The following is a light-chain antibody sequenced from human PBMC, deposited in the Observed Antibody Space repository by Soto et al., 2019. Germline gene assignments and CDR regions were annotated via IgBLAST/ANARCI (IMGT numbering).Light chain of an antibody. V-gene: IGKV3-20*01. CDR1: QSVSTTY. Sequence: EIVLTQSPGTLSLSPGERATLSCRASQSVSTTYLAWYQQKPGQAPTLLIYGASSRATGIPDRFSGSGSGTDFTLTISRLEPEDSAVYYCQQYGSSPYSFGQGTKLEIK. CDR3: QQYGSSPYS. CDR2: GAS. J-gene: IGKJ2*01.